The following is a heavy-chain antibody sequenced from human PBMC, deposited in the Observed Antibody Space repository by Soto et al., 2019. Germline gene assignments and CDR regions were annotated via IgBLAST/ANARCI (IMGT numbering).Heavy chain of an antibody. CDR2: INPSGVST. CDR1: GFTFSSYY. Sequence: QVQLVQSGAEVKQPGASVKVSCKASGFTFSSYYMHWVRQAPGQGLEWMGLINPSGVSTKYAQKFQGRVTLTRDTSTSTVSMELRSLRSEDTAVYYCARDNSESNSWWFDPWGQGTLVTVSS. D-gene: IGHD1-26*01. J-gene: IGHJ5*02. V-gene: IGHV1-46*01. CDR3: ARDNSESNSWWFDP.